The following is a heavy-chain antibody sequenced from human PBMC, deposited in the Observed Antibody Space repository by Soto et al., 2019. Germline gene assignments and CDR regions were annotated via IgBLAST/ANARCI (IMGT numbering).Heavy chain of an antibody. CDR2: ISYDGSNQ. CDR1: GFTFSSYG. V-gene: IGHV3-30*18. Sequence: QVQLVESGGGVVQPGRALRLSCAASGFTFSSYGMHGVRQAPGKGLEWVAVISYDGSNQYYADSVKGRFTISRDNSKNTLYLQMNSLRAEDTAVYYCAKGMEQQLITDYWGHGTLVTVSS. CDR3: AKGMEQQLITDY. D-gene: IGHD6-13*01. J-gene: IGHJ4*01.